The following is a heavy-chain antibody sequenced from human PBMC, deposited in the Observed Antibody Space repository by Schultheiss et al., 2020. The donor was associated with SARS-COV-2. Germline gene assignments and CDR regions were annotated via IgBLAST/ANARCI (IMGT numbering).Heavy chain of an antibody. CDR3: ARAGTTFPRAEYYYYGMDV. CDR2: ISSSGSTI. CDR1: GFTFSSYD. D-gene: IGHD1-7*01. V-gene: IGHV3-48*03. J-gene: IGHJ6*02. Sequence: GGSLRLSCAASGFTFSSYDMNWVRQAPGKGLEWVSYISSSGSTIYYADSVKGRFTISRDNAKNSLYLQMNSLRAEDTAVYYCARAGTTFPRAEYYYYGMDVWGQGTTVTVSS.